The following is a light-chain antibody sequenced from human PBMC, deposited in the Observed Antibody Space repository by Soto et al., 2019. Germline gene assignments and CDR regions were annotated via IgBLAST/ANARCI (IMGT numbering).Light chain of an antibody. Sequence: VLTQSPSASASLGASVKLTCTLSSGRSSYAIAWHQQQPEKGPRYLMNLNSDGSHSKGDGIPDRFSGSSSGAVRYLTISSLQSEDEADYYCQTWGTGIQVFGGGTKVTVL. V-gene: IGLV4-69*01. CDR3: QTWGTGIQV. CDR1: SGRSSYA. CDR2: LNSDGSH. J-gene: IGLJ3*02.